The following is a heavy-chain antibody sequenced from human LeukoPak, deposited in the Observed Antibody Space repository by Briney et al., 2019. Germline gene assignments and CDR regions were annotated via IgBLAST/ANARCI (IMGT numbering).Heavy chain of an antibody. J-gene: IGHJ4*02. CDR1: GGSVSSGSYY. Sequence: SETLSLTCTVSGGSVSSGSYYWSWIRQPPGKGLEWIGYIYYSGSTNYNPSLKSRVTISVDTSKNQFSLNLSSVTAADTAVYYCARGSYSSSSHTPFDYWGQGTLVTVSS. CDR2: IYYSGST. V-gene: IGHV4-61*01. CDR3: ARGSYSSSSHTPFDY. D-gene: IGHD6-6*01.